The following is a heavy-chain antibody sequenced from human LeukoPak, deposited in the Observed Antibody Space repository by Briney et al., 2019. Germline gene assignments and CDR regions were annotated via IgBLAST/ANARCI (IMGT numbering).Heavy chain of an antibody. V-gene: IGHV3-13*01. Sequence: GGSLRLSCAASGFTFSSYDMHWVRQSTGKGLEWVSAIGTDGDTYYSGSVKGRFTISRENAKNSLFLQMSSLRAGDTAVYYCAKEGDIAAGLDYWGQGTLVIVSS. D-gene: IGHD6-13*01. J-gene: IGHJ4*02. CDR2: IGTDGDT. CDR1: GFTFSSYD. CDR3: AKEGDIAAGLDY.